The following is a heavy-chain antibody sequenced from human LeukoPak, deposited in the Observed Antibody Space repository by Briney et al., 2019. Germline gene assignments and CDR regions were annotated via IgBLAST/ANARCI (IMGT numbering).Heavy chain of an antibody. J-gene: IGHJ4*02. CDR1: GFTFSSYG. CDR3: AKDGGGTDFDY. Sequence: GGSLRLSCAASGFTFSSYGMHWVRQAPGKGLEWVTFISKDGSNEYYADSVKGRFTISRDSSKNTVYLQMNSLRADDTAVYYCAKDGGGTDFDYWGQGTLVTVSS. V-gene: IGHV3-30*02. CDR2: ISKDGSNE. D-gene: IGHD1-26*01.